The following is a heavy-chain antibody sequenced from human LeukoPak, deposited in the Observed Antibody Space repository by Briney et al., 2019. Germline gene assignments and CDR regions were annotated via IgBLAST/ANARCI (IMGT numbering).Heavy chain of an antibody. CDR2: IYYSGST. CDR3: ASRVVGATIGDAFDI. Sequence: PSETLSLTCAVYGGSFSGYYWSWIRQPPGKGLEWIGYIYYSGSTNYNPSLKSRVTISVDTSKNQFSLELSSVTAADTAVYYCASRVVGATIGDAFDIWGQGTMVTVSS. CDR1: GGSFSGYY. J-gene: IGHJ3*02. V-gene: IGHV4-59*01. D-gene: IGHD1-26*01.